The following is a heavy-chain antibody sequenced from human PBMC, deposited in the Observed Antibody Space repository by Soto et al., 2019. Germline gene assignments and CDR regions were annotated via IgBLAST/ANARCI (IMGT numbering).Heavy chain of an antibody. CDR1: GFSFGTYG. CDR3: ARAVGPFDY. Sequence: GGSLRLSCAASGFSFGTYGMHWVRQAPGKGLEWVAVIWYDGSNKYYADSVKGRFTISRDNSKNTLYLQMNSLRAEDTAVYYCARAVGPFDYWGQGTLVTVSS. CDR2: IWYDGSNK. D-gene: IGHD3-16*01. J-gene: IGHJ4*02. V-gene: IGHV3-33*01.